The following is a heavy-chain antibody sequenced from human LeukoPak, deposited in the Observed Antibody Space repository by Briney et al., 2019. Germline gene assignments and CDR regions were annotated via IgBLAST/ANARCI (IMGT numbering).Heavy chain of an antibody. D-gene: IGHD3-22*01. CDR1: GGTFSSYA. CDR3: ARDLYYYDSSGYSPYYFDY. V-gene: IGHV1-69*05. CDR2: IIPIFGTA. J-gene: IGHJ4*02. Sequence: ASVKVSCKASGGTFSSYAISWVRQAPGQGLEWMGRIIPIFGTANYAQKFQGRVTITTDESTSTAYMELSSLGSEDTAVYYCARDLYYYDSSGYSPYYFDYWGQGTLVTVSS.